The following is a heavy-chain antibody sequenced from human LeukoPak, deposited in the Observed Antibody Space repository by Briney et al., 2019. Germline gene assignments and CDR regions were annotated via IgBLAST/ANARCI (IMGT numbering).Heavy chain of an antibody. CDR2: VNPAGGST. D-gene: IGHD6-13*01. Sequence: ASVKVSCKTSGYTFIEYYLHWVRQTPGQAFEYMGIVNPAGGSTSYHHNFQGRVTMTREAPTTTIYMELRNLTSDDTAVYYCARGQLGPTSAPFDSWGQGTLVTVSS. CDR1: GYTFIEYY. V-gene: IGHV1-46*01. J-gene: IGHJ4*02. CDR3: ARGQLGPTSAPFDS.